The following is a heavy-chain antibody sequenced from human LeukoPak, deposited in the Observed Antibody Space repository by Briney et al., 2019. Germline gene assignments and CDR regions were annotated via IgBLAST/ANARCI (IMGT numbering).Heavy chain of an antibody. CDR2: IYSSGSS. J-gene: IGHJ4*02. V-gene: IGHV4-39*01. CDR3: ATRYGSGTYPRYYFDS. Sequence: SETLSLTCTVSGGSISSSYYHWGWLRQPPGKGLEWIGTIYSSGSSYYNPSLKSRLTISVDTSRNQFSLKLSSVTASDTAVYYCATRYGSGTYPRYYFDSWGQGTLVTVSS. D-gene: IGHD3-10*01. CDR1: GGSISSSYYH.